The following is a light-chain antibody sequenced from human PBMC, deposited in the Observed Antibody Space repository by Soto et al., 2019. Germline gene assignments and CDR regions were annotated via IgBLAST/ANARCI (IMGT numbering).Light chain of an antibody. CDR1: SSDVGAYDF. Sequence: QSALTQPASVSGSPGQSIAISCTGTSSDVGAYDFVSWYQQHPDKAPKLMIYEVSNRPSGVSDRFSGSKSVNTATLTISGLQAEDEADYYCSSNTTSSTRVFGTGTKVTVL. J-gene: IGLJ1*01. CDR2: EVS. V-gene: IGLV2-14*03. CDR3: SSNTTSSTRV.